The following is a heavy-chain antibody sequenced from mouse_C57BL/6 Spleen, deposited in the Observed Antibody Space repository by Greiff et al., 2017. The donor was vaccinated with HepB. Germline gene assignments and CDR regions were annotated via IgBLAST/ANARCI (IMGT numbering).Heavy chain of an antibody. V-gene: IGHV1-50*01. CDR1: GYTFTSYW. D-gene: IGHD1-1*01. J-gene: IGHJ2*01. CDR3: ARSDYYGSSMYDFDY. Sequence: VQLQQSGAELVKPGASVKLSCKASGYTFTSYWMQWVKQRPGQGLEWIGELDPSDSYTNYNQKFKGKATLTVDTSSSTAYMQLSSRTSEDSAVYYCARSDYYGSSMYDFDYWGQGTTLTVSS. CDR2: LDPSDSYT.